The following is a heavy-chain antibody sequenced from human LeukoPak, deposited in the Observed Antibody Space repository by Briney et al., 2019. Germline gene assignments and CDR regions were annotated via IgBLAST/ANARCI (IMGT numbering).Heavy chain of an antibody. J-gene: IGHJ5*02. Sequence: GGSLRLSCAASGFTFSSYRMHWVRQAPGKGLEWVAFIRYDGSNKYYADSVKGRFTISRDNSKNTLYLQMNSLRAEDTAVYYCATLEGIAVAGTGWFDPWGQGTLVTVSS. CDR2: IRYDGSNK. CDR1: GFTFSSYR. CDR3: ATLEGIAVAGTGWFDP. V-gene: IGHV3-30*02. D-gene: IGHD6-19*01.